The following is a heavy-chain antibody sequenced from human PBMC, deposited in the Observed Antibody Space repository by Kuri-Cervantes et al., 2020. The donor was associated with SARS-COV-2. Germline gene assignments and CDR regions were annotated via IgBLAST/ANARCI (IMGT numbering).Heavy chain of an antibody. Sequence: GESLKISCTASGFTVSSNYMSWVRQAPGKGLEWVANIKQDGSEKYYVDSVKGRFTISRDNAKNSLYLQMNSLRAEDTAVYYCARDGRAVTSPRSDYWGQGTLVTVSS. D-gene: IGHD4-17*01. CDR3: ARDGRAVTSPRSDY. CDR2: IKQDGSEK. J-gene: IGHJ4*02. CDR1: GFTVSSNY. V-gene: IGHV3-7*05.